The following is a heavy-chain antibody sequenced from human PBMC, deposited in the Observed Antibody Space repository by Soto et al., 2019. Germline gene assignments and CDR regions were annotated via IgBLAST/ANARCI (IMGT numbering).Heavy chain of an antibody. J-gene: IGHJ1*01. Sequence: EVQLVESGGDLVKPGGSLRLSCAASGFTFSNAWMNWVRQAPGKGLEWVGRIKPKTDDGTTDYAAPVKGRFTISRDDSKNTIYLQMNSLKTEDTAIYFCTTSWAQHWGQGTLVTVSS. D-gene: IGHD6-13*01. CDR2: IKPKTDDGTT. CDR1: GFTFSNAW. V-gene: IGHV3-15*07. CDR3: TTSWAQH.